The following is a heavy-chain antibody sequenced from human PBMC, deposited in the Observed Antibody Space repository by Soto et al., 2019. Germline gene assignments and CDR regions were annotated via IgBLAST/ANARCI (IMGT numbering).Heavy chain of an antibody. Sequence: SETLSLTCTVSGGSISSYYWSWIRQPPGKGLEWIGYIYYSGSTNYNPSLKSRVTISVDTSNNQFSLKLSFVTAADTAVYYCARGGSGRTPRKYYFDYWGQGTLVTVSS. V-gene: IGHV4-59*01. CDR3: ARGGSGRTPRKYYFDY. CDR2: IYYSGST. D-gene: IGHD6-19*01. CDR1: GGSISSYY. J-gene: IGHJ4*02.